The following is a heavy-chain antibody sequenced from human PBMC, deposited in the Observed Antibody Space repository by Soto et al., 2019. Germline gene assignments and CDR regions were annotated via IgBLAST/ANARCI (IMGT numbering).Heavy chain of an antibody. CDR1: GGSISSSSYY. CDR3: ARDSGGLRLGESSLYGEKDSFDV. CDR2: INYSGST. D-gene: IGHD3-16*02. J-gene: IGHJ3*01. Sequence: SETLSLTCTVSGGSISSSSYYWGWIRQPPGKGLEWIGEINYSGSTKFNPSLKSRVTLSIDTSKDQFSLRLSSVTAADTAVYYCARDSGGLRLGESSLYGEKDSFDVWDQGTLVT. V-gene: IGHV4-39*07.